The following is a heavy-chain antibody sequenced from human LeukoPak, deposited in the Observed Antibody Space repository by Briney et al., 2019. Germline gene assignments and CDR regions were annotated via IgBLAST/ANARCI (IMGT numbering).Heavy chain of an antibody. V-gene: IGHV3-21*01. CDR3: ARDRIVVVTAPRYFDL. CDR1: GFTFGSHN. J-gene: IGHJ2*01. D-gene: IGHD2-21*02. Sequence: PGGSLRLSCAASGFTFGSHNMNWVRQAPGKGLEWVSSISSSRTYIHYADSVKGRCTISRDNAKNSLYLQMNSLRAEDTAVYYCARDRIVVVTAPRYFDLWGRGTLVTVSS. CDR2: ISSSRTYI.